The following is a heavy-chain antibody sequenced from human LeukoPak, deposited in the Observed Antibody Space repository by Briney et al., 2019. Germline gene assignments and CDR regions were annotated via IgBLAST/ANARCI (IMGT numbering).Heavy chain of an antibody. CDR3: ATLYYDILTGSWFDP. J-gene: IGHJ5*02. V-gene: IGHV1-2*06. D-gene: IGHD3-9*01. CDR1: GYTFTGYY. CDR2: INPNSGGT. Sequence: ASVKVSCKASGYTFTGYYMHWVRQAPGQGLEWMGRINPNSGGTNYAQKFQGRVTMTRDTSISTAYMELSRLRSDDTAVYYCATLYYDILTGSWFDPWGQGTPVTVSS.